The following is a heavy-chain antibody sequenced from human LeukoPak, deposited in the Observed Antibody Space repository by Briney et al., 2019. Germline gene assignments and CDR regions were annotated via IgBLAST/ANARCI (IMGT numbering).Heavy chain of an antibody. CDR1: GFTFSGSA. Sequence: GGSLKLSCAASGFTFSGSAMHWVRQASGKGLEWVGRIRSKANSYATAYAASVKGRFTISRDGSKNTAYLQMNSLKTEDTAVYYCTRGVPDAMNCFAPWGQGTLVTVSS. J-gene: IGHJ5*02. CDR3: TRGVPDAMNCFAP. V-gene: IGHV3-73*01. CDR2: IRSKANSYAT. D-gene: IGHD2-2*01.